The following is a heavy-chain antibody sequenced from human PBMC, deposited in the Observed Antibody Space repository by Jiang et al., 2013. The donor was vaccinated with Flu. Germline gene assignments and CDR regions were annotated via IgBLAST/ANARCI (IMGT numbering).Heavy chain of an antibody. Sequence: SVIRGSGGSTYYADSVKGRFTISRDNSKNTLYLQMNSLRAEDTAVYYCAKDIYSSNCVSCRGDYWGQGTLVTVSS. J-gene: IGHJ4*02. CDR2: IRGSGGST. CDR3: AKDIYSSNCVSCRGDY. D-gene: IGHD6-13*01. V-gene: IGHV3-23*01.